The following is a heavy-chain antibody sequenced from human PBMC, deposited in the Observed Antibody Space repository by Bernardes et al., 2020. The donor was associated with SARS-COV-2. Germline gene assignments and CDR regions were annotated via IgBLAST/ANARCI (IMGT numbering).Heavy chain of an antibody. J-gene: IGHJ4*02. Sequence: ASVKVSCKTSGYTFANFDISWVRQAPGQGLEWMGWIDTYNGDTIYSQKLQGRLTMTGDTSTSTAYMELKGLRSDDTAVYYCARVGTWVRGRGPCDSWGPGTRVTVSA. V-gene: IGHV1-18*01. D-gene: IGHD1-7*01. CDR1: GYTFANFD. CDR3: ARVGTWVRGRGPCDS. CDR2: IDTYNGDT.